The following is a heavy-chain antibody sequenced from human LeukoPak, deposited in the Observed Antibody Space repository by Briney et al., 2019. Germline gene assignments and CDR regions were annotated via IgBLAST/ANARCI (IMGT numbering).Heavy chain of an antibody. CDR1: GYTFTSYG. J-gene: IGHJ2*01. Sequence: ASVKVSCKASGYTFTSYGISWVRQAPGQGLEWMGWISAYNGNTNYAQKLQGRVTMTTDTSTSTAYMELRSLRSDDTAVYYCARGHYGGNPWWYFDLWGRGTLVTVSS. CDR2: ISAYNGNT. CDR3: ARGHYGGNPWWYFDL. D-gene: IGHD4-23*01. V-gene: IGHV1-18*01.